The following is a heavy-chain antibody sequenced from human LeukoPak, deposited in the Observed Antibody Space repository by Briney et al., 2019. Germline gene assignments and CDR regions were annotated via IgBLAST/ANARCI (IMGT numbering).Heavy chain of an antibody. J-gene: IGHJ4*02. Sequence: GGSLRLSCAASGFTFSSYSMNWVRQAPGKGLEWVSAISGSGGSTYYADSVKGRFTISRDNSKNTLYLQMNSLRAEDTAVYYCAKDRGWLQSLPDYWGQGTLVTVSS. CDR1: GFTFSSYS. CDR3: AKDRGWLQSLPDY. CDR2: ISGSGGST. D-gene: IGHD5-24*01. V-gene: IGHV3-23*01.